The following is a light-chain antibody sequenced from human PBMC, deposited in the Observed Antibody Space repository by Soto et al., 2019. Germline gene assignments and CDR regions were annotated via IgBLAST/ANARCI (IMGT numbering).Light chain of an antibody. Sequence: EIVMTTSPATLSVSPGERATLSCRASQSVSRNLAWYQQRPGRAPRLLIYDASTRATDIPARFSGSGSGTEFTRTIISLQSEDFAVYYCHHYNNWPLYTFGQGTKLEIK. CDR1: QSVSRN. CDR2: DAS. V-gene: IGKV3-15*01. J-gene: IGKJ2*01. CDR3: HHYNNWPLYT.